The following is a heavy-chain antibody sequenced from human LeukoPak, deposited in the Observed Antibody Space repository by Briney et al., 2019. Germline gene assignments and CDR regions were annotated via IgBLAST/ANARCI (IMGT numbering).Heavy chain of an antibody. D-gene: IGHD7-27*01. CDR2: IKEDGSEK. J-gene: IGHJ4*02. CDR3: PRDYTGGWNDY. CDR1: GFTFRKHW. Sequence: GGSLRLSCAATGFTFRKHWMSWVRQAIGKGLECVAKIKEDGSEKHYVDSVKGRFTISRDNAKNSLYLQMNSLRADDTAVYYCPRDYTGGWNDYWGQGTPVTVSS. V-gene: IGHV3-7*01.